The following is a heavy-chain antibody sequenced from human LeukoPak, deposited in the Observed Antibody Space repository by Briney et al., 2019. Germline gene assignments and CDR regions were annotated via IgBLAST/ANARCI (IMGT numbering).Heavy chain of an antibody. Sequence: PGGSLRLSCAASGFTFSSYDMHWVRHATGKGLEWVSAIGTAGDTYYPGSVKGRFTISRENAKNSLYLQMNSLRAGDTAVYYCARVGPYGDYDYWGQGTLVTVSS. CDR2: IGTAGDT. J-gene: IGHJ4*02. V-gene: IGHV3-13*01. CDR3: ARVGPYGDYDY. CDR1: GFTFSSYD. D-gene: IGHD4-17*01.